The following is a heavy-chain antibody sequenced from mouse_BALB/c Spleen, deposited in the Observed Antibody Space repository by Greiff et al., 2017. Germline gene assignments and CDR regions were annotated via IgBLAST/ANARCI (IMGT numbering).Heavy chain of an antibody. CDR1: GFNIKDYY. J-gene: IGHJ2*01. CDR2: IDPENGNT. Sequence: EVQLQQSGAELVRPGALVKLSCKASGFNIKDYYMHWVKQRPEQGLEWIGWIDPENGNTIYDPKFQGKASITADTSSNTAYLQLSSLTSEDTAVYYCAPDGYSFDYWGQGTTLSVSS. CDR3: APDGYSFDY. D-gene: IGHD2-3*01. V-gene: IGHV14-1*02.